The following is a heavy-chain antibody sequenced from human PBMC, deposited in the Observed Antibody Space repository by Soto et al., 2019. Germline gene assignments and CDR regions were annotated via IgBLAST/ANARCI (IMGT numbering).Heavy chain of an antibody. CDR3: ASQGATTTYYYGMDV. CDR2: IYYSGST. Sequence: PSETLSLTCTVSGGSISSYYWSWIRQPPGKGLEWIGYIYYSGSTNYNPSLKSRVTISVDTSKNQFSLKLSSVTAADTAVYYCASQGATTTYYYGMDVWGQGTTVTVS. D-gene: IGHD1-26*01. CDR1: GGSISSYY. V-gene: IGHV4-59*01. J-gene: IGHJ6*01.